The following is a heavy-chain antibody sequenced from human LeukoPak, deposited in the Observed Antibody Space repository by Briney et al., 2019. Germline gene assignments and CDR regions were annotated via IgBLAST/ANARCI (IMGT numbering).Heavy chain of an antibody. D-gene: IGHD3-10*01. J-gene: IGHJ6*02. CDR2: IYYSGST. Sequence: PSETLSLTCTVSGGSISSYYWSWTRQPPGKGLEWIGYIYYSGSTYYNPSLKSRVTISVDTSKNQFSLKLSSVTAADTAVYYCARDSSGSPAARDGMDVWGQGTTVTVSS. CDR1: GGSISSYY. CDR3: ARDSSGSPAARDGMDV. V-gene: IGHV4-59*12.